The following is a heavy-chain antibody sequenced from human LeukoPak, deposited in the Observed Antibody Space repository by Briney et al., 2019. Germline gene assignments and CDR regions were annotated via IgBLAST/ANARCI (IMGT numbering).Heavy chain of an antibody. Sequence: GSLRLSCAASGFTFSSYNMNWVRQPPGKGLEWIGSIYYSGSTYYNPSLKSRVTISVDTSKNQFSLKLSSVTAADTAVYYCARDWYSSGWDDAFDIWGQGTMVTVSS. J-gene: IGHJ3*02. D-gene: IGHD6-25*01. CDR2: IYYSGST. CDR3: ARDWYSSGWDDAFDI. V-gene: IGHV4-39*07. CDR1: GFTFSSYN.